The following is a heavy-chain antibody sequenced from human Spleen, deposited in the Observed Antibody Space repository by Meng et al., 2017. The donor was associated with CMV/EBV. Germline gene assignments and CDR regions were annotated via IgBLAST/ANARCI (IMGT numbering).Heavy chain of an antibody. J-gene: IGHJ2*01. CDR1: GFTFSSYA. Sequence: GESLKISCAASGFTFSSYAMHWVRQAPGKGLEWVAVISYDGSNKYYADSVKGRFTISRDNSKNTLYLQMNSLRAEDTAVYYCARGSYCSSTSCYIEDWYFDLWGRGTLVTVSS. V-gene: IGHV3-30-3*01. CDR2: ISYDGSNK. D-gene: IGHD2-2*02. CDR3: ARGSYCSSTSCYIEDWYFDL.